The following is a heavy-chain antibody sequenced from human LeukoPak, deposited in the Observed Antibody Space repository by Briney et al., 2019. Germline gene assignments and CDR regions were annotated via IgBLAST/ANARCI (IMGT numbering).Heavy chain of an antibody. CDR2: INSDGSST. V-gene: IGHV3-74*01. J-gene: IGHJ4*02. Sequence: GGSLRLSCAASGFTFSSYWMHWVRHAPGKGLVWVSRINSDGSSTTYADSVKGRFTISRDNAKNTLYLQMNSLRAEDTAVYYCAREGYGDLYFDYWGQGTLVTVSS. CDR3: AREGYGDLYFDY. CDR1: GFTFSSYW. D-gene: IGHD4-17*01.